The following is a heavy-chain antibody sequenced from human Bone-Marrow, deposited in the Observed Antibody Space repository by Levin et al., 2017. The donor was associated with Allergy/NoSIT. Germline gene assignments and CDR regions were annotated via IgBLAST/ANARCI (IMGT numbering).Heavy chain of an antibody. CDR1: GDSFSRDGSY. CDR3: ARHLGVMVVPTTRGYFDP. CDR2: VYYTGST. D-gene: IGHD2-15*01. J-gene: IGHJ5*02. V-gene: IGHV4-39*01. Sequence: GSLRLSCTVSGDSFSRDGSYWGWIRQPPGKGLEWIGTVYYTGSTYYNPSLKSRVTISVDTSKNQFSLNLTSVTAADTAIYYCARHLGVMVVPTTRGYFDPWGQGNLVTVSS.